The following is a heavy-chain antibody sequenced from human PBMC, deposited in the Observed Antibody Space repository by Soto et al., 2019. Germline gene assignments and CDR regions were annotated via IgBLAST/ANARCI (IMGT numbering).Heavy chain of an antibody. CDR2: LYGNSGGI. J-gene: IGHJ4*02. D-gene: IGHD2-21*02. Sequence: EVQLLESGGGLVQPGGSLTLSCAASGFTFGSYAMTWVRQAPGKGLESVAGLYGNSGGIQYADSVRGRFTIFRDNSNNIVFLHMRSLRVEDTAVYFCAKDAVAGDGLWHMDHWGQGTLVTVSS. CDR3: AKDAVAGDGLWHMDH. CDR1: GFTFGSYA. V-gene: IGHV3-23*01.